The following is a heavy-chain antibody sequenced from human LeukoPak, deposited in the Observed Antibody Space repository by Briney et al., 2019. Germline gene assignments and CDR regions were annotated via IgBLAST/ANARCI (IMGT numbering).Heavy chain of an antibody. Sequence: GGSLRLSCAASGFAFDDYTMHWVRQAPGKGLEWVSLISWDGGSTYYADSVKGRFTISRDNSKNSLYLQMNSLRTEDTALYYSAKDIARYDSERGAFDIWGQGTMVTVSS. CDR2: ISWDGGST. J-gene: IGHJ3*02. V-gene: IGHV3-43*01. CDR3: AKDIARYDSERGAFDI. CDR1: GFAFDDYT. D-gene: IGHD3-22*01.